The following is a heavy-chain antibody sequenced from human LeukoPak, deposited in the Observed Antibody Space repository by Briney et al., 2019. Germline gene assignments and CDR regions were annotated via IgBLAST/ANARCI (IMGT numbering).Heavy chain of an antibody. CDR3: AKELSYCYGSGSYAMDV. J-gene: IGHJ6*02. V-gene: IGHV3-23*01. CDR1: GVTFGSFA. D-gene: IGHD3-10*01. CDR2: ISASGHYI. Sequence: PGGSLRLSCEASGVTFGSFAMSWVRQAPGKGLEWLSGISASGHYIYNADSVKGRFTISRDNSKNTLYLQMNSLRAEDTAVYYCAKELSYCYGSGSYAMDVWGQGTTVTVSS.